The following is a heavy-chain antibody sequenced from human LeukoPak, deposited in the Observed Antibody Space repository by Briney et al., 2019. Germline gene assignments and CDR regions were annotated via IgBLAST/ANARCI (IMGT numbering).Heavy chain of an antibody. V-gene: IGHV3-74*01. CDR1: GFAFRNYW. Sequence: GGSLRLSCVASGFAFRNYWMYWVRQGPGKGLVWLSRINPDGSTTTYADSVKGRSTISRDNANRMLSLHINSLRVEDSAIYYCARGGKLEPTALAVWGQGSLVVVSS. CDR2: INPDGSTT. J-gene: IGHJ4*02. D-gene: IGHD2-21*02. CDR3: ARGGKLEPTALAV.